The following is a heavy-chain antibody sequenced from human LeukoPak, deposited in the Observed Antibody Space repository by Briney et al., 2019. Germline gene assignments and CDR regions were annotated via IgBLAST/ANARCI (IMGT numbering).Heavy chain of an antibody. CDR2: IYYSGST. CDR1: GGSISSYY. Sequence: PSETLSLTCTVSGGSISSYYWSWIRQPPGKGLEWIGYIYYSGSTNYNPSLKSRVTISVDTSKNQFSLKLSSVTAADTAVYYCARAGLSSSWARHFDYWGQGALVTVSS. CDR3: ARAGLSSSWARHFDY. V-gene: IGHV4-59*01. D-gene: IGHD6-13*01. J-gene: IGHJ4*02.